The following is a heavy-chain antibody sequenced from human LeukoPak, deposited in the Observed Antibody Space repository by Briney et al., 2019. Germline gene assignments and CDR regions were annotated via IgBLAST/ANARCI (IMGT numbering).Heavy chain of an antibody. CDR1: GFTFSDYS. D-gene: IGHD5-12*01. CDR3: AREGDRGVVVADYFDF. Sequence: GSLRLSCAASGFTFSDYSMAWVRQAPGKGLEWVSVISCRSGAIFYADSVKGRFTISRDNSKNMLHLQVSSLRAEDTAVYYCAREGDRGVVVADYFDFWGQGTVVTVSS. CDR2: ISCRSGAI. V-gene: IGHV3-23*01. J-gene: IGHJ4*02.